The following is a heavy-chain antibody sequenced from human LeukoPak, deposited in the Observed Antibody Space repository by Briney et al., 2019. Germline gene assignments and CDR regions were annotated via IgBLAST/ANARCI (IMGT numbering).Heavy chain of an antibody. D-gene: IGHD3-22*01. J-gene: IGHJ4*02. CDR3: VIYDSSGYYSGY. V-gene: IGHV3-30*04. Sequence: GSLRLSCAASGFTFSSYAMHWVRQAPGKGLEWVAVISYDGSNKYYADSVKGRFTISRDNAKNSLYLQMNSLRAEDTAVYYCVIYDSSGYYSGYWGQGTLVTVSS. CDR1: GFTFSSYA. CDR2: ISYDGSNK.